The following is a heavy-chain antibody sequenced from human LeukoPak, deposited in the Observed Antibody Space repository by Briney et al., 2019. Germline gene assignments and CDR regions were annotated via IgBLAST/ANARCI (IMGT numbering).Heavy chain of an antibody. CDR2: INPNSGGA. J-gene: IGHJ4*02. Sequence: ASVKVSCKASGYTFTGYDMHWVRQAPGQGLEWMGWINPNSGGANYAQKFQCRVTMTRDTSISTAYMELSRLRSDDTAVYYCARVQAMIVVASCYFDYWGQGTLVTVSS. V-gene: IGHV1-2*02. D-gene: IGHD3-22*01. CDR1: GYTFTGYD. CDR3: ARVQAMIVVASCYFDY.